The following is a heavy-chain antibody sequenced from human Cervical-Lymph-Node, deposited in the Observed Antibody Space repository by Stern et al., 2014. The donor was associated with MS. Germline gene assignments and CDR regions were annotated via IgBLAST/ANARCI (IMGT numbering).Heavy chain of an antibody. CDR2: IIPIFGTA. CDR3: ARDRQTYYYDSSGYFAFDY. D-gene: IGHD3-22*01. J-gene: IGHJ4*02. Sequence: VQLVESGAEVKKPGSSVKVSCKASGGTFSSYAISWVRQAPGQGLEWMGGIIPIFGTANYAQKFQGRVTITADKSTSTAYMELSSLRSEDTAVYYCARDRQTYYYDSSGYFAFDYWGQGTLVTVSS. CDR1: GGTFSSYA. V-gene: IGHV1-69*06.